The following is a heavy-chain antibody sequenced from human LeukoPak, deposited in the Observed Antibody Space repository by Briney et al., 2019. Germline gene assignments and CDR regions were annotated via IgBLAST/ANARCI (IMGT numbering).Heavy chain of an antibody. V-gene: IGHV3-53*01. CDR2: IYSGGST. CDR3: XXXNXXXXXXY. CDR1: GFTVSSNY. Sequence: GGSLRLSCAASGFTVSSNYMSWVRQAPGKGLEWVSVIYSGGSTYYADSVKGRFTISRDNSKNTLYLQMNSLRADDTALYYCXXXNXXXXXXYXGQGTLVTVSX. J-gene: IGHJ4*02.